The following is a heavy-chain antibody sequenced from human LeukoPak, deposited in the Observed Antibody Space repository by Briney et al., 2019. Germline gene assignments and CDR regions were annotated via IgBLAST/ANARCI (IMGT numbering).Heavy chain of an antibody. J-gene: IGHJ4*02. CDR3: ARSPGIIGPYNY. CDR1: GYTFTGYY. Sequence: GASVKVSCKASGYTFTGYYMHWVRQAPGQGLEWMGWINPNSGGTNYAPKFQGRVTMTRDTSISTAYMELSRLRSDDTAVYYCARSPGIIGPYNYWGQGTLVTVSS. V-gene: IGHV1-2*02. D-gene: IGHD1-14*01. CDR2: INPNSGGT.